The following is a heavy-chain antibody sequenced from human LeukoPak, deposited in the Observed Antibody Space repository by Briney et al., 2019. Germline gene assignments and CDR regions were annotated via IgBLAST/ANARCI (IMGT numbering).Heavy chain of an antibody. V-gene: IGHV4-4*02. CDR2: IYHSGST. Sequence: SETLSLTCAVSGGSISSSNWWSWVRQPPGKGLEWIGEIYHSGSTNYNPSLKSRVTISVDTSKNQFSLKLSSVTAADTAVYYCARRSVAGPYNWFDPWGQGTLVTVSS. D-gene: IGHD6-19*01. J-gene: IGHJ5*02. CDR1: GGSISSSNW. CDR3: ARRSVAGPYNWFDP.